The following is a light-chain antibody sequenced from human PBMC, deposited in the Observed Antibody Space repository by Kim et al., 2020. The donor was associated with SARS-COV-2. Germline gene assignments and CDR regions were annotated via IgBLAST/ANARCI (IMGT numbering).Light chain of an antibody. J-gene: IGLJ3*02. CDR3: QSFDRSLSGWV. Sequence: QRVTMSCTGRSSNIGTVYDVHWYQQVPGAAPKLLIFDNINRPSGVPDRFSGSNSGTSASLAIAGLQPEDEADYYCQSFDRSLSGWVFGGGTQLTVL. CDR1: SSNIGTVYD. CDR2: DNI. V-gene: IGLV1-40*01.